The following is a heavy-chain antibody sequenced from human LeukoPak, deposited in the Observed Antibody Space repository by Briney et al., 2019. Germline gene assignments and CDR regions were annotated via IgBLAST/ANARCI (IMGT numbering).Heavy chain of an antibody. Sequence: SETLSLTCTVSGGSISSSSYYWGWIRQPPGKGLEWIGSIYYSGSTYYNPSLKSRVTISVDTSKNQFSLKLSSVTAADTAVYYCARLGYSSGWYFDYWGQGTLVTVS. CDR2: IYYSGST. CDR3: ARLGYSSGWYFDY. D-gene: IGHD6-19*01. CDR1: GGSISSSSYY. V-gene: IGHV4-39*01. J-gene: IGHJ4*02.